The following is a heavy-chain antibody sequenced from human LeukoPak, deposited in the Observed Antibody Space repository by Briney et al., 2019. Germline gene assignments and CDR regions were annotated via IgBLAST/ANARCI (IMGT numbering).Heavy chain of an antibody. D-gene: IGHD3/OR15-3a*01. J-gene: IGHJ6*03. Sequence: PGGSLRLSCAASGFTFSSYNMNWVRQAPGKGLEWVSSISSSSSYIYYADSVKGRFTISRDNAKNSLYLQMNSLRAEDTAVYYCARMAEDSYYYYYMDVWGKGTTVTISS. V-gene: IGHV3-21*01. CDR2: ISSSSSYI. CDR3: ARMAEDSYYYYYMDV. CDR1: GFTFSSYN.